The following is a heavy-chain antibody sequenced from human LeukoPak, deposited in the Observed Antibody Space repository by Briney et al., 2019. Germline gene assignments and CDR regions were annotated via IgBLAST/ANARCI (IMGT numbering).Heavy chain of an antibody. D-gene: IGHD3-10*01. CDR3: ARDGDYGTGSYYRGCIDS. CDR1: GYSFTAFY. CDR2: IHPGRGDT. Sequence: ASVKVSCKTSGYSFTAFYIHWVRQAPGQGLEWMGWIHPGRGDTNYAQKFQGRVTMTRDTSISTAYLDLSSLRSDDTAVYYCARDGDYGTGSYYRGCIDSWGQGTPVTVSP. J-gene: IGHJ4*02. V-gene: IGHV1-2*02.